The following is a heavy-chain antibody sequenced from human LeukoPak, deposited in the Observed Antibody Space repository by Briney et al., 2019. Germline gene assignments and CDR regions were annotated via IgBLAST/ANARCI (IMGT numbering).Heavy chain of an antibody. CDR3: VRSKSGTYSWFDP. Sequence: SETLSLTRTVSGGSISGYYWSWIRQPPGKGLEWIGFIYYTGNTNYNPSLKSRLTISLDTSNNQFSLKVSSVTAADTAVYYCVRSKSGTYSWFDPWGQGTLVTVSS. V-gene: IGHV4-59*01. D-gene: IGHD4-11*01. J-gene: IGHJ5*02. CDR2: IYYTGNT. CDR1: GGSISGYY.